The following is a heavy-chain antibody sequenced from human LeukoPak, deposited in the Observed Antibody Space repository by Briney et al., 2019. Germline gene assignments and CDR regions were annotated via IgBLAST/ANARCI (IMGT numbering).Heavy chain of an antibody. CDR1: GFTFDDYG. V-gene: IGHV3-20*04. J-gene: IGHJ4*02. CDR3: AKLQSVVIPAAMLGFDY. D-gene: IGHD2-2*01. Sequence: GGSLRLSCAASGFTFDDYGMSWVRQAPGKGLEWVSGINWNGGSTGYADSVKGRFTIPRDNSRDTLSVQINSLRAEDTAVYYCAKLQSVVIPAAMLGFDYWGQGILVTVSS. CDR2: INWNGGST.